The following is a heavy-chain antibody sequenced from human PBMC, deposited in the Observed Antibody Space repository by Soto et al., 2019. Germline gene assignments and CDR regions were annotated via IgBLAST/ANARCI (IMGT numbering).Heavy chain of an antibody. J-gene: IGHJ4*02. CDR3: ARGHTGFDY. CDR1: GGSFSGYY. CDR2: INHSGST. Sequence: SETLSLTCAVYGGSFSGYYWSWIRQPPGKGLEWIGEINHSGSTNYNPPLKSRVTISVDTSKNQFSLKLSSVTAADTAVYYCARGHTGFDYWGQGTLVTVSS. V-gene: IGHV4-34*01.